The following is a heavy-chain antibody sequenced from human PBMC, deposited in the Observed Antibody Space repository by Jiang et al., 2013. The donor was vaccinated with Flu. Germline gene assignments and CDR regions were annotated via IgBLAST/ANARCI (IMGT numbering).Heavy chain of an antibody. CDR1: GGSISSGDYY. CDR2: IYYSGST. Sequence: TCTVSGGSISSGDYYWSWIRQPPGKGLEWIGYIYYSGSTYYNPSLKSRVTISVDTSKNQFSLKLSSVTAADTAVYYCARDTSTDYGDGAFDIWGQGTMVTVSS. CDR3: ARDTSTDYGDGAFDI. D-gene: IGHD4-17*01. J-gene: IGHJ3*02. V-gene: IGHV4-30-4*01.